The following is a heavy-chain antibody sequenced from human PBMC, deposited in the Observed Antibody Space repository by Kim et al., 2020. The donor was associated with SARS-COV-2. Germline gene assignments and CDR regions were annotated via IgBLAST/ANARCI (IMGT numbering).Heavy chain of an antibody. Sequence: SETLSLTCAVYGGSFSGYYWSWIRQPPGKGLEWIGEINHSGSTNYNPSLKSRVTISVDTSKNQFSLKLSSLTAADTAVYYCARGTREWLTYYYYYMDVWGKGTTVTVSS. J-gene: IGHJ6*03. V-gene: IGHV4-34*01. CDR3: ARGTREWLTYYYYYMDV. D-gene: IGHD3-3*01. CDR1: GGSFSGYY. CDR2: INHSGST.